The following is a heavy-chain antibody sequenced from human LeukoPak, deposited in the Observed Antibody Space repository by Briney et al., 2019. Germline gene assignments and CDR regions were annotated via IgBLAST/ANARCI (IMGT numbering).Heavy chain of an antibody. CDR2: INSDGSST. D-gene: IGHD6-13*01. J-gene: IGHJ4*02. CDR1: GFTFSSYW. Sequence: GGSLRLSCAASGFTFSSYWMHWVRQAPGKGLVWVSRINSDGSSTSYADSVKGRFTISRDNAKNTLHLQMNSLRAEDTAVYYCAREEGYSSSWYVYPKAFDYWGQGTLVTVSS. CDR3: AREEGYSSSWYVYPKAFDY. V-gene: IGHV3-74*01.